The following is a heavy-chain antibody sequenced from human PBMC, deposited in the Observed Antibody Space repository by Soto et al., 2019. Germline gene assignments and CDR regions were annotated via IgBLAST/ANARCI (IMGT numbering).Heavy chain of an antibody. Sequence: SETLSLTCTVSGGSISSYYWSWIRQPPGKGLEWIGYIYYSGSTNYNPSLKSRVTISVDTSKNQFSLKLSSVTAADTAVYYCAREGYGDAYWGQGTLVTVSS. CDR1: GGSISSYY. D-gene: IGHD4-17*01. J-gene: IGHJ4*02. CDR2: IYYSGST. V-gene: IGHV4-59*01. CDR3: AREGYGDAY.